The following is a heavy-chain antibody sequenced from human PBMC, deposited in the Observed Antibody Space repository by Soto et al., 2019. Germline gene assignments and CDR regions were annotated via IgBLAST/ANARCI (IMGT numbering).Heavy chain of an antibody. CDR1: GDSISTVDYF. D-gene: IGHD2-15*01. V-gene: IGHV4-30-4*01. J-gene: IGHJ5*01. Sequence: QVHLLESGPGLVKPSQTLSLTCSVSGDSISTVDYFWSWIRQPPGQALEYLGYIYKSTTTYYNPSFEIRVAISLDTSQSQFSLKVTSVTAADTAVYFCARGRYCLTGRCFPNWFDSWGQGTLVTVSS. CDR2: IYKSTTT. CDR3: ARGRYCLTGRCFPNWFDS.